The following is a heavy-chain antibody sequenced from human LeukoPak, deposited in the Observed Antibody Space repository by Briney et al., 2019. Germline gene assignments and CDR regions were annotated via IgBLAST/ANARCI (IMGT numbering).Heavy chain of an antibody. J-gene: IGHJ4*02. CDR3: AKDWPVSGDHYSPFDY. CDR1: GFTFSSHA. D-gene: IGHD4-11*01. V-gene: IGHV3-23*01. Sequence: GGSLRLSCAASGFTFSSHAMSWVRQAPGKGLEWVAAISRSGGNTYYGDSVKGRFTISRDSSKNTLHLQMDSLRAEDTAVYYCAKDWPVSGDHYSPFDYWGQGTPVTVSS. CDR2: ISRSGGNT.